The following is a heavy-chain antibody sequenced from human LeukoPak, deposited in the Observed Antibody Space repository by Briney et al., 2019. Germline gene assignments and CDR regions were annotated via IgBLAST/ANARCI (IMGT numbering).Heavy chain of an antibody. J-gene: IGHJ4*02. CDR2: INPSGGST. V-gene: IGHV1-46*01. Sequence: GASVKVSCKASGYTFTSYYMHWVRQAPGQGLEWMGIINPSGGSTSYAQKLQGRVTMTTDTSTSTAYMELRSLRSDDTAVYYCARSLDTDIVVVVAATPYVDYWGQGTLVTVSS. CDR1: GYTFTSYY. CDR3: ARSLDTDIVVVVAATPYVDY. D-gene: IGHD2-15*01.